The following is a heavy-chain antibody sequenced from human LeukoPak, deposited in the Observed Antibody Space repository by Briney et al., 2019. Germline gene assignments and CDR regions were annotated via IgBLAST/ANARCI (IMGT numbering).Heavy chain of an antibody. V-gene: IGHV3-30*18. CDR2: ISYDGSNK. J-gene: IGHJ4*02. Sequence: GRSLRLSCAASGFTFSSYGMHWVRQAPGKGLEWVAVISYDGSNKYYADSVKGRFTISRGNSKNTLYLQMNSLRAEDTAVYYCAKDRGSGYYRQPDYWGQGTLVTVSS. CDR1: GFTFSSYG. CDR3: AKDRGSGYYRQPDY. D-gene: IGHD3-3*01.